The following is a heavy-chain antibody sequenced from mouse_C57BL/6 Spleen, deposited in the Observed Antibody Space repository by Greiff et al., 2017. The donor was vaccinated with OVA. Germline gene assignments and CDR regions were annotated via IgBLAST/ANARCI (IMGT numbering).Heavy chain of an antibody. CDR3: ARRGSTVVATNWYFDV. CDR1: GYTFTSYW. Sequence: QVQLKQPGAELVKPGASVKMSCKASGYTFTSYWITWVKQRPGQGLEWIGDIYPGSGSTNYNEKFKSKATLTVDTSSSTAYMQLSSLKSEDSAVYYCARRGSTVVATNWYFDVWGTGTTVTGSS. J-gene: IGHJ1*03. D-gene: IGHD1-1*01. V-gene: IGHV1-55*01. CDR2: IYPGSGST.